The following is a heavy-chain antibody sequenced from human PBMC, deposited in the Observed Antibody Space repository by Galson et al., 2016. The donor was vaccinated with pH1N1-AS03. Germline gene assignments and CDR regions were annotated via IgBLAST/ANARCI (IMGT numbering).Heavy chain of an antibody. J-gene: IGHJ6*02. CDR1: GFTFSTYA. V-gene: IGHV3-23*01. D-gene: IGHD2-15*01. CDR3: AKASVAAAPSTYYYAMDV. CDR2: ISGSGGNT. Sequence: SLRLSCAASGFTFSTYAMSWVRQAPGKGLEWVSAISGSGGNTFHADSVKGRFTIPRDNSKNTLYLQMNSLRAEDTAVYFCAKASVAAAPSTYYYAMDVWGQGTTVTVSS.